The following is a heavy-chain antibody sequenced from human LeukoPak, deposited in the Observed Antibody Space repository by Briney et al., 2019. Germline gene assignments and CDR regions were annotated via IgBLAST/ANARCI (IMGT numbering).Heavy chain of an antibody. V-gene: IGHV3-30*03. Sequence: PGGSLRLSCAASGFTFSSYGMHWVRRALGKGLEWVAVISYDGSNKYYADSVKGRFTISRDNSKNTLYLQMNSLRAEDTAVYYCATIAAEGWFDPWGQGTLVTVSS. CDR1: GFTFSSYG. CDR2: ISYDGSNK. J-gene: IGHJ5*02. D-gene: IGHD6-13*01. CDR3: ATIAAEGWFDP.